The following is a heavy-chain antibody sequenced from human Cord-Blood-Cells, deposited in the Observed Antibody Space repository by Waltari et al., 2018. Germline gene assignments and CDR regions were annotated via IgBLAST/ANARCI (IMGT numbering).Heavy chain of an antibody. V-gene: IGHV1-69*06. CDR3: ARRWVVAATHYFDY. D-gene: IGHD2-15*01. J-gene: IGHJ4*02. Sequence: QVQLVQSGAEVKKPGSSVKVSCKASGGTFGSYAISWVRQAPGQGLAWMGGIIPIFGTANYAQKFQGRVTITADKSTSTAYMELSSLRSEDTAVYYCARRWVVAATHYFDYWGQGTLVTVSS. CDR2: IIPIFGTA. CDR1: GGTFGSYA.